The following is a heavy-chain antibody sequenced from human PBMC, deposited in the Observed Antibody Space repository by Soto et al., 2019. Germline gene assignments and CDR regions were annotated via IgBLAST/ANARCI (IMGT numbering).Heavy chain of an antibody. CDR2: INHSGST. CDR3: ASGEKDYYGSGSYSHFGYYFDY. D-gene: IGHD3-10*01. Sequence: SETLSLTCAVYGGSFSGYYWSWIRQPPGKGLEWIGEINHSGSTNYNPSLKSRVTISVDTSKNQFSLKLSSVTAADTAVYYCASGEKDYYGSGSYSHFGYYFDYWGQGTLVTAPQ. V-gene: IGHV4-34*01. CDR1: GGSFSGYY. J-gene: IGHJ4*02.